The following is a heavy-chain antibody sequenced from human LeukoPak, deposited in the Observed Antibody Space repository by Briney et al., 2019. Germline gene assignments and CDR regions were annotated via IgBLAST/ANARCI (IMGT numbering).Heavy chain of an antibody. V-gene: IGHV4-34*01. J-gene: IGHJ4*02. Sequence: SETLSLTCAVYGGSFSGYYWSWIRQPPGKGLEWIGEINHSGSTKNSPSLKSRVTVSVDTSKNQFSLKLRSVTAADTAVYYCARGANYYDSSGYSATFDYWGQGTLVTVSS. CDR3: ARGANYYDSSGYSATFDY. CDR1: GGSFSGYY. D-gene: IGHD3-22*01. CDR2: INHSGST.